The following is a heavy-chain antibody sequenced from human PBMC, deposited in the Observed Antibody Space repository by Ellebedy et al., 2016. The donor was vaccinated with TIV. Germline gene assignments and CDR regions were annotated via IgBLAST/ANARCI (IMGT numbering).Heavy chain of an antibody. D-gene: IGHD3-9*01. CDR1: GGTFSSYA. CDR3: ARGMSYGILTGQHYYKYGMDV. V-gene: IGHV1-69*13. Sequence: AASVKVSCKASGGTFSSYAISWVRQAPGQGLEWMGGIIPTFRTTNYAHKFQGRVTITADETTGTAYMELGSLRYEDTAVYYCARGMSYGILTGQHYYKYGMDVWGQGTTVTVSS. CDR2: IIPTFRTT. J-gene: IGHJ6*02.